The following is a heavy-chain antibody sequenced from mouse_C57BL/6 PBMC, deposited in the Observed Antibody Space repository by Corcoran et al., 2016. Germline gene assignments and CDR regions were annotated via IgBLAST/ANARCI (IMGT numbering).Heavy chain of an antibody. CDR3: ARGITTGAMDY. V-gene: IGHV9-3*01. Sequence: QIQLVQSGPELKKPGETVKISCKASGYTFTTYGMSWVKQAPGKGLKWMGWINTYSGVPTYADDFKGRFAFSLETSASTAYLQINNPKNEDTATYFCARGITTGAMDYWGQGTSVTVSS. J-gene: IGHJ4*01. CDR1: GYTFTTYG. CDR2: INTYSGVP. D-gene: IGHD1-1*01.